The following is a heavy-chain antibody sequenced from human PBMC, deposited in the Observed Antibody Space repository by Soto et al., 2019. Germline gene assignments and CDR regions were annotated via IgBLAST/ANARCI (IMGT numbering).Heavy chain of an antibody. CDR3: ARDGRGYGSGSYYGGYYYYYYMDV. D-gene: IGHD3-10*01. V-gene: IGHV1-18*01. Sequence: ASVKVSCKASGYTFTSDGISWVRQAPGQGLEWMGWISAYNGNTNYAQKLQGRVTMTTDTSTSTAYMELRSLRSDDTAVYYCARDGRGYGSGSYYGGYYYYYYMDVWGKGTTVTVSS. CDR1: GYTFTSDG. J-gene: IGHJ6*03. CDR2: ISAYNGNT.